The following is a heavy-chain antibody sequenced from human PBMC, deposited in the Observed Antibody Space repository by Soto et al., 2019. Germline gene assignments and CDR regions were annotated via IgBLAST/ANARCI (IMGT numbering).Heavy chain of an antibody. CDR2: INHSGST. CDR3: ARVKADYYGIDV. CDR1: VGSFSGYY. J-gene: IGHJ6*02. D-gene: IGHD6-25*01. V-gene: IGHV4-34*01. Sequence: SETLSLTCAVYVGSFSGYYWSWIRQPPGKGLEWIGEINHSGSTNYNPSLKSRVTISVDTSKNQFSLKLSSVSAADTAVYYCARVKADYYGIDVWGQGTTVTVSS.